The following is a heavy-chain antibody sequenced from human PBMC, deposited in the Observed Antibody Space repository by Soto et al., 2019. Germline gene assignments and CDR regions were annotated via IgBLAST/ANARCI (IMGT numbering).Heavy chain of an antibody. Sequence: GGSLRLSCAASGFTVSSNYMSWVRQAPGKGLEWVSVIYSGGSTYYADSVKGRFTISRDNSKNTLYLQMNSLRAEDTAVYYCARDRLCYDFWSSTSYYYYGMDVWGQGTTVTVSS. J-gene: IGHJ6*02. CDR2: IYSGGST. CDR1: GFTVSSNY. CDR3: ARDRLCYDFWSSTSYYYYGMDV. V-gene: IGHV3-53*01. D-gene: IGHD3-3*01.